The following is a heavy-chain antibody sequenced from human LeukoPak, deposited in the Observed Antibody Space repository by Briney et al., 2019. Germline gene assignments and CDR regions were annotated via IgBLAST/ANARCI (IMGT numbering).Heavy chain of an antibody. D-gene: IGHD3-10*01. CDR2: INPNSGGT. CDR3: ARGNYGSGSGGDFDY. J-gene: IGHJ4*02. CDR1: GYTFTGYY. V-gene: IGHV1-2*02. Sequence: ASVKVSCKASGYTFTGYYMHWVRQAPGQGLEWMGWINPNSGGTNYAQKFQGRVTMTRDTSISTAYMELSRLRSDDTAVYYCARGNYGSGSGGDFDYWGQGTLVTVSS.